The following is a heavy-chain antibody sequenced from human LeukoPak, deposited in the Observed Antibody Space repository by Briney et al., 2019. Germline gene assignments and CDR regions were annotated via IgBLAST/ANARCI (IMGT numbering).Heavy chain of an antibody. CDR3: ARDGYDSSSWYYFDY. V-gene: IGHV4-39*02. J-gene: IGHJ4*02. CDR2: IYYSGST. D-gene: IGHD6-13*01. Sequence: PSETLSLTCTVSGGSISSSSYYWGWIRQPPGKGLEWIGSIYYSGSTYYNPSLKSRVTISVDTSKNQFSLKLSSVTAADTAVYYCARDGYDSSSWYYFDYWGQGTLVTVSS. CDR1: GGSISSSSYY.